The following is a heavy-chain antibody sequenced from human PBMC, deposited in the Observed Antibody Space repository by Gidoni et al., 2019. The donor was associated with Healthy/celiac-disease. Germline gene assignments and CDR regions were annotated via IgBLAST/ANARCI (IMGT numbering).Heavy chain of an antibody. CDR3: ASAFYGDYAPFDP. CDR2: IIPIFGTA. CDR1: GGPFSRYA. J-gene: IGHJ5*02. D-gene: IGHD4-17*01. V-gene: IGHV1-69*01. Sequence: QVQLVQSGAEVTKPGSSMKVSCKASGGPFSRYAISWVRQAPGQGLEWMGGIIPIFGTANYAQKCQGRVTITADEYTSTAYMELSSLRSEDTAVYYCASAFYGDYAPFDPWGQGTLVTVSS.